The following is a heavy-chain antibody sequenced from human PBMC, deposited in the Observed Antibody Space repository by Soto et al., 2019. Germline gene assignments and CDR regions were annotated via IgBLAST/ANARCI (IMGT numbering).Heavy chain of an antibody. CDR2: ISYDGSNK. J-gene: IGHJ6*02. V-gene: IGHV3-30*18. CDR1: GFTFSSYG. D-gene: IGHD2-15*01. CDR3: AKEVVSLTGYYYYGMDV. Sequence: QVQLVESGGGVVQPGRSLRLSCAASGFTFSSYGMHWVRQAPGKGLEWVAVISYDGSNKYYADSVKGRFTISRDNSQNTLYLQMNSLRAEDTAVYYCAKEVVSLTGYYYYGMDVWGQGTTVTVSS.